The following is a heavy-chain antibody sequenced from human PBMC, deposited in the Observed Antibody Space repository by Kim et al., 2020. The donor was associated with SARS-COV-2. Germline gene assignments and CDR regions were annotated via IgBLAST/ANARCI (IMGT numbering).Heavy chain of an antibody. CDR1: GGSISSGDYY. J-gene: IGHJ6*02. V-gene: IGHV4-30-4*01. Sequence: SETLSLTCTVSGGSISSGDYYWSWIRQPPGKGLEWIGYIYYSGSTYYNPSLKSRVTISVDTSKNQFSLKLSSVTAADTAVYYCARESPYYYYGMDVWGQGTTVTVSS. CDR2: IYYSGST. CDR3: ARESPYYYYGMDV.